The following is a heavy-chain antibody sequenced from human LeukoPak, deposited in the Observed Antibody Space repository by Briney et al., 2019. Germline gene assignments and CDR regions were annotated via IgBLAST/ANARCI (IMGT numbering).Heavy chain of an antibody. CDR2: ISSASSAI. J-gene: IGHJ3*02. V-gene: IGHV3-21*01. Sequence: GGSLRLSCEASGFNFTTYSMTWVRQATGKGLEWGSIISSASSAIFSADALKGRFTISRDDAKNLLYLDMNSLRAEDTAVYYCARHGGRLWVTMVRGVRTRLNAFDIWGQGTMVTVSS. CDR3: ARHGGRLWVTMVRGVRTRLNAFDI. CDR1: GFNFTTYS. D-gene: IGHD3-10*01.